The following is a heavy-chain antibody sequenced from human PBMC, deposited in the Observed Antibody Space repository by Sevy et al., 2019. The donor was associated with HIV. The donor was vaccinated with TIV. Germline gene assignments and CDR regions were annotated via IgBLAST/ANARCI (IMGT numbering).Heavy chain of an antibody. Sequence: SQTLSLTCAISGDSVASSSAAWNWIRQSPSGGLEWLGRTYYRSKWYTDYALSVKSRIIINPDTSKNQFSLQLNSVTPEDTAVYYCARAEVATGGYDYWGQGTLVTVSS. V-gene: IGHV6-1*01. CDR3: ARAEVATGGYDY. D-gene: IGHD5-12*01. CDR2: TYYRSKWYT. CDR1: GDSVASSSAA. J-gene: IGHJ4*02.